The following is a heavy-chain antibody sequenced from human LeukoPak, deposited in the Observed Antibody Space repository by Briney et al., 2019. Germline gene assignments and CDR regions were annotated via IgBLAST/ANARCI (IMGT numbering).Heavy chain of an antibody. CDR2: INPNSGGT. CDR1: GYTFTGYY. CDR3: ATLDIVVVPAAHSSSSWFDP. J-gene: IGHJ5*02. Sequence: GASVKVSCKASGYTFTGYYMHWVRQAPGQGLEWMGRINPNSGGTNYAQKFQGRVTMTRDTSISTAYMELSRLRSDDTAVYYCATLDIVVVPAAHSSSSWFDPWGQGTLVTASS. D-gene: IGHD2-2*03. V-gene: IGHV1-2*06.